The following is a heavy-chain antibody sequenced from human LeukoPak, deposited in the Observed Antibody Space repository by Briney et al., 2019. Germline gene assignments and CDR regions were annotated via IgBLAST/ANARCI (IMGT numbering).Heavy chain of an antibody. V-gene: IGHV3-7*04. J-gene: IGHJ5*01. CDR2: IKEDGSEK. Sequence: GGSLRLSCAASGFTFSSYWMSWVRQAPGKGLEWVANIKEDGSEKYYVDSVKGRFTISRDNANKSLYLQMNSLRAEDTAVYYCARDRGRNWFDSWDQGTLVTVSS. CDR3: ARDRGRNWFDS. D-gene: IGHD6-25*01. CDR1: GFTFSSYW.